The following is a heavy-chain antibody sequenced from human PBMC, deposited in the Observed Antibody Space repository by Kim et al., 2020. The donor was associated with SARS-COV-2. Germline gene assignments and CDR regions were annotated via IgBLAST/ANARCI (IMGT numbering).Heavy chain of an antibody. Sequence: GGSLRLSCTASGFTFNTHTMTWVRQAPGKGLECVSGIVGSTGNTNYADSVKGRFTISRDNSKNTLYLQMDSLRDEDTAVYYCARGGRTSGYLMDVWGQGTTVTVSS. V-gene: IGHV3-23*01. D-gene: IGHD2-21*01. CDR3: ARGGRTSGYLMDV. CDR2: IVGSTGNT. CDR1: GFTFNTHT. J-gene: IGHJ6*02.